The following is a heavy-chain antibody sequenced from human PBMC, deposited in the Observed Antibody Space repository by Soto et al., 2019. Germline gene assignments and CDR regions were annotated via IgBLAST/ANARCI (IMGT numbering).Heavy chain of an antibody. J-gene: IGHJ4*02. CDR3: ARDVPYSGSYCGADC. D-gene: IGHD1-26*01. Sequence: QVHLVQSGVEVKQPGASVKVSCKSSGYTFTNYGVSWVRQAPGQGLERMGWISVYNGDTDYAQNLQGRVTMTTDTSTNIADMELRSLRSDDTAVYYCARDVPYSGSYCGADCWGQGTLVTVSS. V-gene: IGHV1-18*01. CDR2: ISVYNGDT. CDR1: GYTFTNYG.